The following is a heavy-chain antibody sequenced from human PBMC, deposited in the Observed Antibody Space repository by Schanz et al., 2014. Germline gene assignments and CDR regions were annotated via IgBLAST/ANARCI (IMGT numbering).Heavy chain of an antibody. D-gene: IGHD3-3*01. Sequence: EVQLLESGGGLVQPGGSLRLSCAASGFTFSGFWMTWVRQAPGKGLEWVSYVSRSTPDIYYADSVKGRFTMSRDNAKISVFLQMNSLRAEDTAVYYCVRDSFFAFDYWGQGTLVTVSS. CDR2: VSRSTPDI. CDR3: VRDSFFAFDY. CDR1: GFTFSGFW. J-gene: IGHJ4*02. V-gene: IGHV3-48*01.